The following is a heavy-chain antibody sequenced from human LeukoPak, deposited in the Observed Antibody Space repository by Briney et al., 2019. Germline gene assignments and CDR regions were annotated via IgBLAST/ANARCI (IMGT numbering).Heavy chain of an antibody. V-gene: IGHV3-64*01. Sequence: GGSLRLSCAASGFTFSSYATNWVRQAPGKGLDYVSAIDGTGSTTYYANSVRGRFTISRDNSKNTLYLQMGSLRVEDMAVYYCARVLPGASTYDYWGRGTLVTVSS. CDR1: GFTFSSYA. CDR2: IDGTGSTT. J-gene: IGHJ4*02. CDR3: ARVLPGASTYDY.